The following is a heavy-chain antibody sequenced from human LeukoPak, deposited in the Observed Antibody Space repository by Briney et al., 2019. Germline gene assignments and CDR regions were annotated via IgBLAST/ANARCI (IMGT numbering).Heavy chain of an antibody. CDR1: GFTFSSYA. CDR2: ISHDGSNK. J-gene: IGHJ4*02. V-gene: IGHV3-30-3*01. D-gene: IGHD3-22*01. Sequence: GGSLRLSCAASGFTFSSYAMHWVRQAPGKGLEWVAVISHDGSNKYYADSVKGRFSISRDNSKSTLYLQMNSLRAEDTAVYYCAREGGYYDSSGYIDYWGQGTLVTVSS. CDR3: AREGGYYDSSGYIDY.